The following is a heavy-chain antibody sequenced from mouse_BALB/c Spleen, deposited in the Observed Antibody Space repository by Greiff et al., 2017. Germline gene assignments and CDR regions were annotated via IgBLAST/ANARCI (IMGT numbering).Heavy chain of an antibody. D-gene: IGHD1-1*01. V-gene: IGHV5-12-2*01. CDR1: GFTFSSYT. CDR3: ARLYYGSSYAMDY. Sequence: EVKLVESGGGLVQPGGSLKLSCAASGFTFSSYTMSWVRQTPEKRLEWVAYISNGGGSTYYPDTVKGRFTISRDNAKNTLYLQMSSLKSEDTAMYYCARLYYGSSYAMDYWGQGTSVTVSS. CDR2: ISNGGGST. J-gene: IGHJ4*01.